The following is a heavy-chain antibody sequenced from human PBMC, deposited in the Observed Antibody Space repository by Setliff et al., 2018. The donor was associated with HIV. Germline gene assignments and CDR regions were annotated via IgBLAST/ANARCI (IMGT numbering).Heavy chain of an antibody. Sequence: PGGSLRLSCAASGFTFSSYAMSWVRQAPGKGLEWVSAISGSGGSTYYADSVKGRFTISRDNSKNTLYLQMNSLRAEDTAVYYCAKNTPSIINYPYYYYMDVWGKGTTVTVSS. V-gene: IGHV3-23*01. CDR3: AKNTPSIINYPYYYYMDV. D-gene: IGHD1-7*01. J-gene: IGHJ6*03. CDR2: ISGSGGST. CDR1: GFTFSSYA.